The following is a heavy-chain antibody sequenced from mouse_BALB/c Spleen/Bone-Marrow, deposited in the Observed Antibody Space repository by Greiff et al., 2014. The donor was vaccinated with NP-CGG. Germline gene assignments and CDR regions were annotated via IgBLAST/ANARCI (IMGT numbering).Heavy chain of an antibody. D-gene: IGHD1-1*01. Sequence: VQLKQSGPELVEPGASVKMSCKASGYTFTSYVMHWMKQKPGQGLEWIGYINPYNDGTKYNETFKGKATLTSDKSSSTAYMDLSSLTSEDSAVYFCARSEYFGSSYDYWGQGTTLTVSS. CDR2: INPYNDGT. CDR3: ARSEYFGSSYDY. CDR1: GYTFTSYV. J-gene: IGHJ2*01. V-gene: IGHV1-14*01.